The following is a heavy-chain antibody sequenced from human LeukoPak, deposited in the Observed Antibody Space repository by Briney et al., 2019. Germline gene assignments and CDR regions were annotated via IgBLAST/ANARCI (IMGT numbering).Heavy chain of an antibody. CDR2: IKSKTDGGTT. CDR1: GFTFSNAW. CDR3: TTESERDAFDI. V-gene: IGHV3-15*01. Sequence: PGGSLRLSCAASGFTFSNAWMSWVRQAPGKGLEWGGSIKSKTDGGTTDYAAPVKGRFTISRDDSKNTLYLQMNSLKTEDTAVYYCTTESERDAFDIWGQGTMVTVSS. J-gene: IGHJ3*02. D-gene: IGHD1-14*01.